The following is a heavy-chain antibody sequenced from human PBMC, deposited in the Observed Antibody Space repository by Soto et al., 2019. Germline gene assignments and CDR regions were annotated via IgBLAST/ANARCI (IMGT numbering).Heavy chain of an antibody. J-gene: IGHJ4*02. CDR2: TYYRSKWNS. V-gene: IGHV6-1*01. CDR3: VRGQFSAFDC. Sequence: QVQLHQSGPGLVKPSQTLSLTCAISGDSVSRTSVAWNWIRQSLSRGLEWLGRTYYRSKWNSDYAVSARGRITNNPDTSKTQFSPQLNSVSPQDTAVYLCVRGQFSAFDCWGQGTLVSVPS. CDR1: GDSVSRTSVA.